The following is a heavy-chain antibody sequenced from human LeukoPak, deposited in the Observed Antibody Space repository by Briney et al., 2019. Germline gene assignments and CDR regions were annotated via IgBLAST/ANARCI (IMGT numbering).Heavy chain of an antibody. D-gene: IGHD4-23*01. Sequence: ASVKVSCKASGGTFSSYAISWVRQAPGQGLEWMGRIIPIFGTANYAQKFQGRVTITTDESTSTAYMELSSLRSEDTAVYYCARGTGGNALVIDYWGQGTLVTVPS. CDR2: IIPIFGTA. CDR1: GGTFSSYA. CDR3: ARGTGGNALVIDY. J-gene: IGHJ4*02. V-gene: IGHV1-69*05.